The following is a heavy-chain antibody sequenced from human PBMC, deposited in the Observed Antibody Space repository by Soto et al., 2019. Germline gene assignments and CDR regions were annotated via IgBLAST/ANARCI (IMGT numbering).Heavy chain of an antibody. CDR2: IYSGGST. V-gene: IGHV3-53*01. CDR1: GFTVSSNY. Sequence: GSLRLSCAASGFTVSSNYMSWVRQAPGKGLEWVSVIYSGGSTYYADSVKGRFTISRDNSKNTLYLQMNSLRAEDTAVYYCAREGPYYYGSGSYYNGDAFDIWGQGTIVTVSS. D-gene: IGHD3-10*01. CDR3: AREGPYYYGSGSYYNGDAFDI. J-gene: IGHJ3*02.